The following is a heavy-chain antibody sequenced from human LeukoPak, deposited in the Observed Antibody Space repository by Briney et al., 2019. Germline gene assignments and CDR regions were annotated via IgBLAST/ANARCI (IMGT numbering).Heavy chain of an antibody. J-gene: IGHJ4*02. V-gene: IGHV4-34*01. CDR3: ARWSSGYYFDY. CDR1: SGSFSGYY. D-gene: IGHD3-22*01. Sequence: SETLSLTCAVYSGSFSGYYWSWIRQPPGKGLEWIGEINHSGSTNYNPSLKSRVTISVDTSKNQFSLKLSSVTAADTAVYYCARWSSGYYFDYWGQGTLVTVSS. CDR2: INHSGST.